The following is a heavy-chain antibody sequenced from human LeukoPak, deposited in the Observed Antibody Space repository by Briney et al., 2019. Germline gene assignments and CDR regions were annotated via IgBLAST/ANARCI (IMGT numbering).Heavy chain of an antibody. CDR3: ARGGRGQQLVLGYYFDY. CDR2: IKQDGSEK. V-gene: IGHV3-7*01. D-gene: IGHD6-13*01. CDR1: GFTFSSYW. J-gene: IGHJ4*02. Sequence: PGGSLRLSCAASGFTFSSYWMSWVRQAPGKGLEWVANIKQDGSEKYYVDSVKGRFTISRDNAKNSLYLQMNSLRAEDTAVYYCARGGRGQQLVLGYYFDYWGQGTLVTVSS.